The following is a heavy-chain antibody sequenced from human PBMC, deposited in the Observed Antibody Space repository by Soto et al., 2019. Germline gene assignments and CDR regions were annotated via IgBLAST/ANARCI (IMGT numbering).Heavy chain of an antibody. V-gene: IGHV4-39*01. Sequence: PEETLSLTCTVSGGSISSGGYYWSWIRQHPEKGLEWIGSIYYSVSTYYNPSLKSRVTISVDTSKNQFSLKLSSVTAADTAVYYCARRTITTATIFDYWGQGTLVTVSS. CDR2: IYYSVST. J-gene: IGHJ4*02. D-gene: IGHD4-4*01. CDR3: ARRTITTATIFDY. CDR1: GGSISSGGYY.